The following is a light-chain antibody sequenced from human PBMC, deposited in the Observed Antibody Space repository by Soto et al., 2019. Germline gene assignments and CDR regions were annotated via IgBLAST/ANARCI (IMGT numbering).Light chain of an antibody. V-gene: IGLV2-23*01. CDR3: CSYAGSMV. CDR1: SSDVGSYNL. CDR2: EGS. Sequence: QSALTQPASVSGSPGQSITISCTGTSSDVGSYNLVSWYQQHPGKAPKLMIYEGSKRPSGVSNRFSGSKSGNTASLTISGPQAEDEADYYCCSYAGSMVFGGGTKLTVL. J-gene: IGLJ2*01.